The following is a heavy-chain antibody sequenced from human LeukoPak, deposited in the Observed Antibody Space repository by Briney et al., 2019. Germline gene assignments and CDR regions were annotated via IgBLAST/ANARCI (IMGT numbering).Heavy chain of an antibody. D-gene: IGHD2-15*01. V-gene: IGHV3-64*01. Sequence: PGRSLRLSCAASGFTFSSYAMHWVRQAPGKGLEYVSAISSNGGSTYYANSVKGRFTISRDNSKNTLYLQMGSLRAEDMAVYYCARGGVVVAATFYYYYGMDVWGQGATVTVSS. J-gene: IGHJ6*02. CDR3: ARGGVVVAATFYYYYGMDV. CDR1: GFTFSSYA. CDR2: ISSNGGST.